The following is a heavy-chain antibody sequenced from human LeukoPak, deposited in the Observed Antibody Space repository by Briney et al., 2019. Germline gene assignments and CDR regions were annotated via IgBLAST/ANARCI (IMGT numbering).Heavy chain of an antibody. J-gene: IGHJ6*02. CDR2: ISYDGSNK. Sequence: PGGSLRLSCVGSGFTFRSHAMSWFRQAPGKGLEWVAVISYDGSNKYYADSVKGRFTISRDNSKNTLYLQMNSLRAEDTAVYYCARPKVPAAIPRYGMDVWGQGTTVTVSS. V-gene: IGHV3-30-3*01. CDR3: ARPKVPAAIPRYGMDV. CDR1: GFTFRSHA. D-gene: IGHD2-2*02.